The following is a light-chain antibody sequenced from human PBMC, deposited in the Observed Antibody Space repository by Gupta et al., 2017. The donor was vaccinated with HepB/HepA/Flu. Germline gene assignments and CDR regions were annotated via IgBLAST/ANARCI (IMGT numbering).Light chain of an antibody. CDR3: QSYDSSLSGWV. CDR2: GNN. V-gene: IGLV1-40*01. CDR1: SSNIGAGYD. Sequence: QSVLTQPPPVSGAPGQRVTIPCTGSSSNIGAGYDVHWYQQVPGTAPKLLIYGNNNRPSGVPDRFSGSKSGISPSLDINGLQAEDEADYYCQSYDSSLSGWVFGGGNKLTV. J-gene: IGLJ3*02.